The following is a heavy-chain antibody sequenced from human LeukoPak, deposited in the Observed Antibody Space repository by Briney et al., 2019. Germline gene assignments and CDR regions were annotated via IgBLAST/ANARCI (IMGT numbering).Heavy chain of an antibody. CDR3: ARTGRAAHDAFDI. J-gene: IGHJ3*02. CDR1: GFTVSSNY. CDR2: IYSGGST. Sequence: GGSLRLSCAASGFTVSSNYMSWVRQAPGKGLEWVSVIYSGGSTYYADSVKGRFTISRDNAKNSLYLQMNSLRAEDTAVYYCARTGRAAHDAFDIWGQGTMVTVSS. D-gene: IGHD3-10*01. V-gene: IGHV3-53*01.